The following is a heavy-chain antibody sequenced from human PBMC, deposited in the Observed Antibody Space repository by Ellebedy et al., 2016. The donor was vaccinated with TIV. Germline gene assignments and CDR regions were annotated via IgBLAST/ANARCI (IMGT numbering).Heavy chain of an antibody. D-gene: IGHD5-12*01. CDR3: ARRERGYTRGAFDI. J-gene: IGHJ3*02. Sequence: PGGSLRLSCAASGFIFDDYGMSRVRQAPGKGLEWVYTINGNGGITGYAASVQGRFTISRDNAKNSLYLQMNSLRVEDTAFYYCARRERGYTRGAFDIWGQGTMVSVSS. CDR1: GFIFDDYG. V-gene: IGHV3-20*04. CDR2: INGNGGIT.